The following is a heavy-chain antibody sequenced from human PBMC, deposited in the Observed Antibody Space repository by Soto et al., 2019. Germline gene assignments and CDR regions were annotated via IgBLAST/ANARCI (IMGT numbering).Heavy chain of an antibody. V-gene: IGHV3-23*01. Sequence: EVQLLESGGGLVQPGGSLRLSCAASGFTFSSYAMSWVRQAPGKGLEWVSAISGRGGSTYYADYVKGRFTISRDNSKNTLYLQMNSLSAEDTAVYYCAKGAARLPINWFDPWGQGTLVTVSS. CDR1: GFTFSSYA. CDR2: ISGRGGST. D-gene: IGHD6-6*01. J-gene: IGHJ5*02. CDR3: AKGAARLPINWFDP.